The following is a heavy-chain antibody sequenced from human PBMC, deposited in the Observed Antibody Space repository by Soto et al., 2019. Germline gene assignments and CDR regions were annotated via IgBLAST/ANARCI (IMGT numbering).Heavy chain of an antibody. D-gene: IGHD1-20*01. CDR3: AKVAQGEPIIPDYGMDV. CDR1: GFPFSSYG. V-gene: IGHV3-30*18. Sequence: GGSVRLSCAASGFPFSSYGMHWVRQAPGKGLEWVAVISYDGSNKYYADSVKGRFTGSRDNSKNTVYVQMNSLRAEDTAVYYCAKVAQGEPIIPDYGMDVSGPGPTVTVSS. CDR2: ISYDGSNK. J-gene: IGHJ6*02.